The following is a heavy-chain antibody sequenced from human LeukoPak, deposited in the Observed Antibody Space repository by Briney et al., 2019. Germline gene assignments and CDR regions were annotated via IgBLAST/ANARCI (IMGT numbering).Heavy chain of an antibody. Sequence: SQTLSLTCTVSGGSISSGGYSWSWIRQHPGKGLEWIGYIYYSGSTYYNPSLKSRVTISVDTSKNQFSLKLSSVTAADTAVYYCAREPASSTRFDPWGQGTLVTVSS. D-gene: IGHD2-2*01. CDR3: AREPASSTRFDP. CDR1: GGSISSGGYS. V-gene: IGHV4-31*03. CDR2: IYYSGST. J-gene: IGHJ5*02.